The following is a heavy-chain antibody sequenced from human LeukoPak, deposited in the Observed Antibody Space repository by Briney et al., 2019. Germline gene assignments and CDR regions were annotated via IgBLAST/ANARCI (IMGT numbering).Heavy chain of an antibody. D-gene: IGHD3-3*01. Sequence: PGGSLRLSCAASGFTFSSYWMSWVRQAPGKGLEWVANIKQDGSDKYYVDSVEGRFIISRDNSKNTLYLQMNSLRAEDTAVYYCAKSGFLEWLFPGWFDPWGQGTLVTVSS. J-gene: IGHJ5*02. CDR1: GFTFSSYW. CDR2: IKQDGSDK. CDR3: AKSGFLEWLFPGWFDP. V-gene: IGHV3-7*03.